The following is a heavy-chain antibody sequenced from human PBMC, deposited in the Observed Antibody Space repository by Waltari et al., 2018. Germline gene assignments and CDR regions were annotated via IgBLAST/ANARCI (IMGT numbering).Heavy chain of an antibody. CDR1: GGSISSHY. Sequence: QVQLQESGPGLVKPSETLSLTCTVSGGSISSHYWSWNRQPPGKGMEWIGYIYSRGSTNYNPSLKSRVTISVDTSKNQFSLKLSSVTAADTAVYYCARVDWYYYGSGSYSHWGQGTLVTVSS. CDR2: IYSRGST. V-gene: IGHV4-59*11. J-gene: IGHJ4*02. D-gene: IGHD3-10*01. CDR3: ARVDWYYYGSGSYSH.